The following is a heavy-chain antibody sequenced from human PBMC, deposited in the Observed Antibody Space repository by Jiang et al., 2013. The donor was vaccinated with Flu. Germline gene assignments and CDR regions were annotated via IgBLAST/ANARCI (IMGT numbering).Heavy chain of an antibody. CDR1: GGSFSGYY. CDR2: INHSGST. V-gene: IGHV4-34*01. CDR3: ARPGWFDP. J-gene: IGHJ5*02. Sequence: LLKPSETLSLTCAVYGGSFSGYYWSWIRQPPGKGLEWIGEINHSGSTNYNPSLKSRVTISVDTSKNQFSLKLSSVTAADTAVYYCARPGWFDPWGQGTLVTVSS.